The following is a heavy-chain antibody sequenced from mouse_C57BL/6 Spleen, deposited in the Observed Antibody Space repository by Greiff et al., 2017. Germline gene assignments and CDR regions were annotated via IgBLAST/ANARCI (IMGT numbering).Heavy chain of an antibody. CDR2: IYPGDGDT. V-gene: IGHV1-82*01. CDR3: ARSGY. CDR1: GYAFTSSW. Sequence: VQLQESGPELVKPGASVKISCKASGYAFTSSWMHWVKQRPGQGLEWIGRIYPGDGDTNYNGKFKGKATLTADKSSSTAYMQLSSLTSEDSAVYVCARSGYWGQGTTLTVSS. J-gene: IGHJ2*01.